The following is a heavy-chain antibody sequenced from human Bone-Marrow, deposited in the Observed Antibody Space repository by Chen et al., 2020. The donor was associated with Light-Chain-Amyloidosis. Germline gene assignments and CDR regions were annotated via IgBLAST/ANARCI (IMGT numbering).Heavy chain of an antibody. D-gene: IGHD3-22*01. CDR1: GVTFRNNW. CDR3: SRMDDYSSGYPIDY. V-gene: IGHV3-7*01. CDR2: INRDGSEK. Sequence: EVKLVESGVGLVQPGGSLRLSCAASGVTFRNNWMSWVRQAPGRGLEWVANINRDGSEKNYVDSVKGRFTISRDNAKNSLALQMNRLRAEDTAVYYCSRMDDYSSGYPIDYWGQGTLVAVSS. J-gene: IGHJ4*02.